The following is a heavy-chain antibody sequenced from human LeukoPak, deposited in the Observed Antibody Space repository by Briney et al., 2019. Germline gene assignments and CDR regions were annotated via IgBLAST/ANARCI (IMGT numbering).Heavy chain of an antibody. CDR2: IDWDDDK. V-gene: IGHV2-70*04. J-gene: IGHJ4*02. Sequence: ESGPALVKPTQTLTLTCTFSGFSLSTSGMRVSWIRQPPGKALEWLARIDWDDDKFYSTSLKTRLTISKATSKNQVVLTMTNIDPVDTATYYCARSSGYDLNFDYWGQGTLVTVSS. D-gene: IGHD5-12*01. CDR1: GFSLSTSGMR. CDR3: ARSSGYDLNFDY.